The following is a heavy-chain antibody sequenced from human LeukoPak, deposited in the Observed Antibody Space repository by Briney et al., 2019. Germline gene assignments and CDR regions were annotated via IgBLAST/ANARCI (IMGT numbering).Heavy chain of an antibody. CDR3: VSTGSQLDY. D-gene: IGHD2-2*01. CDR2: IKQDGSQK. CDR1: GFSFSSYW. Sequence: GGSLRLSCAASGFSFSSYWMTWVRQAPGKGLEWVANIKQDGSQKYYVDSVKGRFTISRDNAKNSLYLQMNSLRAEDTAVYYCVSTGSQLDYWGQGTLVTVSS. J-gene: IGHJ4*02. V-gene: IGHV3-7*01.